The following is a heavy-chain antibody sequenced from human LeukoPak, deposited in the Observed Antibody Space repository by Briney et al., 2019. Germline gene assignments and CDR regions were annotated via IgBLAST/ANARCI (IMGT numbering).Heavy chain of an antibody. J-gene: IGHJ4*02. D-gene: IGHD2-8*01. CDR2: ISAYNGNT. Sequence: ASVKVSCKASGYTFTSYGNNWVRQAPGQGLEWMGWISAYNGNTNYAQKLQGRVTMTTDTSTSTAYMELRSLRSDDTPVYYCAGGLGPSSWVSYDYWGQGTLVTVSS. CDR1: GYTFTSYG. V-gene: IGHV1-18*01. CDR3: AGGLGPSSWVSYDY.